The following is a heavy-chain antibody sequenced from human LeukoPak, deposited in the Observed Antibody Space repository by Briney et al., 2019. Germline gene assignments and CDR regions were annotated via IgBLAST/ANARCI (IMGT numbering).Heavy chain of an antibody. D-gene: IGHD3-10*01. CDR3: ARGVDYYGV. V-gene: IGHV6-1*01. CDR1: GDSVSGNRVA. CDR2: TYYRSKWYN. Sequence: SQTLSLTCAISGDSVSGNRVAWNWIRQSPSRGLEWLGRTYYRSKWYNDFAPSVKSRITINPDTSKNQFSLQLSSVTPEDTAVYYCARGVDYYGVWGQGTLVTVSS. J-gene: IGHJ4*02.